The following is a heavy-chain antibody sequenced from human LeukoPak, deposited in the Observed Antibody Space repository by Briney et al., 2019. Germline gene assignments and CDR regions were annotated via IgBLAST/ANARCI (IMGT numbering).Heavy chain of an antibody. D-gene: IGHD2-8*01. CDR1: GGFISSYD. V-gene: IGHV4-59*08. CDR3: VRRMVWVFCYLDY. CDR2: IYYSGST. Sequence: SETLSLTCTASGGFISSYDWNWIRQPPGKGLEWIGYIYYSGSTNYNPSLKSRVTISVDTSKNQFSLKLSSVTAADTSEKYLVRRMVWVFCYLDYWGQGTLVTVSS. J-gene: IGHJ4*02.